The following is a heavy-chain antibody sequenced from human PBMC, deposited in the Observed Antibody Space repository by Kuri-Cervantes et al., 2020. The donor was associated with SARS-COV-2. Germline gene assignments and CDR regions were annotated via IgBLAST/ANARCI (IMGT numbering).Heavy chain of an antibody. D-gene: IGHD3-10*01. CDR3: VKGGLYGFGESHFVD. J-gene: IGHJ4*02. V-gene: IGHV3-30*18. CDR2: ISSDGKNK. CDR1: GFNFSTSD. Sequence: GGSLRLSCVASGFNFSTSDMHWVRQAPGKGLEWVTFISSDGKNKKCMASGKGRSTISRDNSQNTLHLQMNSLRAVDTAVYYCVKGGLYGFGESHFVDWGQGTLVTVSS.